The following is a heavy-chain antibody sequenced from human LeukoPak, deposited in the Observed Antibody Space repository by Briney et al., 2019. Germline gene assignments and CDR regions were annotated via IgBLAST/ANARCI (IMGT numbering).Heavy chain of an antibody. D-gene: IGHD3-16*01. V-gene: IGHV1-2*02. Sequence: GASVKVSCKASGYTFTDSLLHWVRQAPGQGLKWMAWIHRNDGGTYSAQKFQGRVTTARDTSINTAYMELSGLTSDDTAVYYCARGGLGGGSDAFDLWGQGTMVIVSS. CDR3: ARGGLGGGSDAFDL. J-gene: IGHJ3*01. CDR1: GYTFTDSL. CDR2: IHRNDGGT.